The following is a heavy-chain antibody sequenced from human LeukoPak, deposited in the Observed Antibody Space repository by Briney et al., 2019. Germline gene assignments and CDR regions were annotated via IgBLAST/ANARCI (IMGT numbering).Heavy chain of an antibody. CDR2: IYYSGSA. D-gene: IGHD1-1*01. J-gene: IGHJ4*02. CDR1: GGSISSYY. V-gene: IGHV4-59*01. CDR3: ARSRDNYIFFDY. Sequence: SETLSLTCTVSGGSISSYYWSWIRQPPGKGLEWIGYIYYSGSANYNPSLKSRVTISVDTSKNQFSLKLSSVTAADTAVYLCARSRDNYIFFDYWGQGALVTVSS.